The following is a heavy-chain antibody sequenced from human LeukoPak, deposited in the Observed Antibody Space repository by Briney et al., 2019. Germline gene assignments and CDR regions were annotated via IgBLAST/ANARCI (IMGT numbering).Heavy chain of an antibody. J-gene: IGHJ2*01. V-gene: IGHV3-30-3*01. Sequence: SGRSLRLSCAASGFTFNTYAIHWVRQAPGKGLEWVAVISHDGSNNYYADSVKGRFTISRENSKNTLYLQVNSLRVEDTAVYYCARDRFPSSGWYWYFDLWGRGTLVTVSS. CDR3: ARDRFPSSGWYWYFDL. CDR1: GFTFNTYA. CDR2: ISHDGSNN. D-gene: IGHD6-19*01.